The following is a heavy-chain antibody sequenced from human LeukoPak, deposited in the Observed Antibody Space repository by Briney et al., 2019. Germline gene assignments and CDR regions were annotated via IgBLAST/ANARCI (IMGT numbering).Heavy chain of an antibody. D-gene: IGHD6-19*01. CDR1: GGSISSGVYY. J-gene: IGHJ6*02. V-gene: IGHV4-31*03. CDR2: IYYSGSA. CDR3: ARAGADSSGSHYYYYYGMDV. Sequence: SETLSLTCTVSGGSISSGVYYWNWIRQHPGKGLEWIGYIYYSGSAYYNLSLKSRVTISVDTSKNQFSLKLSSVTAADTAVYYCARAGADSSGSHYYYYYGMDVWGQGTTVTVSS.